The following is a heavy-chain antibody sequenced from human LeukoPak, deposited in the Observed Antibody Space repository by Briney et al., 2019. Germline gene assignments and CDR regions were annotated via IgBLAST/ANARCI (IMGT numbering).Heavy chain of an antibody. CDR2: INPNSGGT. J-gene: IGHJ4*02. Sequence: ASVKVSCKASGYTFTGYYMHWVRQAPGQGLEWMGRINPNSGGTNYAQKFQGRVTMTRDTSNSTAYMELSRLRSDDTAVYYCARYPFDGYNYYFDYWGQGTLVTVSS. CDR1: GYTFTGYY. CDR3: ARYPFDGYNYYFDY. D-gene: IGHD5-24*01. V-gene: IGHV1-2*06.